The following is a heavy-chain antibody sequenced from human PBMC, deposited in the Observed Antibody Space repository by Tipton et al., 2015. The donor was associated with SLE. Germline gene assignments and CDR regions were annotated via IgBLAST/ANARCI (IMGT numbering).Heavy chain of an antibody. CDR2: VYGGSGDT. D-gene: IGHD2-21*01. CDR1: GFNFSYNY. Sequence: SLRLSCAASGFNFSYNYMSWVRQAPGKGLEWVSSVYGGSGDTLYADSMKGRFTTSRDNSKNTLYLEVNSLRHEDTAVYYCARDGTDCGGDCYFDWHFDLWGRGTLVTVSS. CDR3: ARDGTDCGGDCYFDWHFDL. V-gene: IGHV3-23*03. J-gene: IGHJ2*01.